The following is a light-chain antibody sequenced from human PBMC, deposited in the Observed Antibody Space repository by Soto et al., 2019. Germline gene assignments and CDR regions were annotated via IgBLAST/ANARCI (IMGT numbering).Light chain of an antibody. J-gene: IGKJ1*01. V-gene: IGKV3-15*01. CDR1: QSVSSN. CDR3: QQYNTWPRT. CDR2: AAS. Sequence: EVLMTQSPATLSVSPGERATLSCRASQSVSSNLAWYQQKPGQAPGLLIYAASTRATGIPARFSGSGSGTDFTLTIISLQSEDFAVYYCQQYNTWPRTFGQGTKVDIK.